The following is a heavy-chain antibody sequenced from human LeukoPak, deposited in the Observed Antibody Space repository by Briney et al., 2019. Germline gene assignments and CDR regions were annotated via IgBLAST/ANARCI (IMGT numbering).Heavy chain of an antibody. Sequence: SETLSLTCTVSGGSISSSSYYWGWIRQPPGKGLEWIGSIYYSGSTYYNPSLKSRVTISVDTSKNQFPLKLSSVTAADTAVYYCARHADIVVVPAANGGWFDPWGQGTLVTVSS. J-gene: IGHJ5*02. D-gene: IGHD2-2*01. CDR1: GGSISSSSYY. CDR2: IYYSGST. V-gene: IGHV4-39*01. CDR3: ARHADIVVVPAANGGWFDP.